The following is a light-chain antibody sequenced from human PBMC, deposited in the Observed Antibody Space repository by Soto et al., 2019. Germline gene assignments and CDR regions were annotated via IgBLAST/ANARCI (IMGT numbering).Light chain of an antibody. CDR1: SSDVGNYNL. J-gene: IGLJ2*01. CDR2: EGT. Sequence: QSALTQPASVSGSPGQSITVSCTGTSSDVGNYNLVSWYQHHPGRAPKLIISEGTKRPSGVSNRFSGSKSGNTASLTISGLQAEDEGDYYCCAYAGSNTWVFGGGTKLTVL. V-gene: IGLV2-23*01. CDR3: CAYAGSNTWV.